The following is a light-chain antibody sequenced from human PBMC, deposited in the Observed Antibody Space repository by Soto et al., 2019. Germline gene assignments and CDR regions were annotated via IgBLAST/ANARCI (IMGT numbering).Light chain of an antibody. J-gene: IGKJ2*01. V-gene: IGKV1-5*03. CDR3: QQYNSYSRT. CDR1: QSISSW. CDR2: KAS. Sequence: DIQMTQSPSTLSASVGDRVTITCRASQSISSWLAWYQQKPGKAPKLLIYKASSLESGVPSRFSGSGSGTEFTPTISGLQPDDFATYYCQQYNSYSRTFGQGTKLEIK.